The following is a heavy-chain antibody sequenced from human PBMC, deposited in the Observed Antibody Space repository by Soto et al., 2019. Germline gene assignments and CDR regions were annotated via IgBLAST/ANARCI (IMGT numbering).Heavy chain of an antibody. CDR3: ARDLRGSGYYGH. J-gene: IGHJ4*02. V-gene: IGHV3-53*01. CDR2: IYSGGST. CDR1: GFTVSSNY. D-gene: IGHD3-22*01. Sequence: LRLSCAASGFTVSSNYMSWVRQAPGKGLEWVSVIYSGGSTYYADSVKGRFTIARDNSKNTLYLQMNSLRAEDTAVYYCARDLRGSGYYGHWGQGTLVTVSS.